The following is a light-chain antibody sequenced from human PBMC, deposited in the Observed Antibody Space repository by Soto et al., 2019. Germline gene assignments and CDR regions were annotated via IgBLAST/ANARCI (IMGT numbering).Light chain of an antibody. V-gene: IGKV3D-15*02. Sequence: EIVMTQSPATLSVSPGERATLSCRASQSVSSDLAWYHQKPGQAPRLLIYGASTRATGIPARFSGSGSGTEFTLTINSLQSEDFAVYFCQQYGSSPITFGQGTDWRL. CDR1: QSVSSD. CDR3: QQYGSSPIT. J-gene: IGKJ5*01. CDR2: GAS.